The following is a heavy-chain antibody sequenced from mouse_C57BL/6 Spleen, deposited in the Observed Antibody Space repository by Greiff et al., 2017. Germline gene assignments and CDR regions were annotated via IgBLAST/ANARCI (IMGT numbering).Heavy chain of an antibody. CDR3: ASKDYYGSSYLDY. J-gene: IGHJ2*01. D-gene: IGHD1-1*01. CDR2: IDPEDGET. Sequence: VQLKESGAELVKPGASVKLSCTASGFNIKDYYMHWVKQRTEQGLEWIGRIDPEDGETKYATKFQGKATITADTSSNTAYLQLSSLTSEDTAVYYCASKDYYGSSYLDYWGQGTTLTVSS. V-gene: IGHV14-2*01. CDR1: GFNIKDYY.